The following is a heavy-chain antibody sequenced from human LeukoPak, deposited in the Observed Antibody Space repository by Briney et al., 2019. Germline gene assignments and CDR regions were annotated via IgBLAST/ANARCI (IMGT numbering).Heavy chain of an antibody. V-gene: IGHV3-48*01. CDR1: GFTFSSYS. J-gene: IGHJ5*02. CDR3: AGQQLALGDWFDP. D-gene: IGHD6-13*01. Sequence: GGSLRLSCAASGFTFSSYSMNWVRQAPGKGLEWVSYISSSSSTIYYADSVKGRFTISRDNAKNTLYLQMNSLRAEDTAVYYCAGQQLALGDWFDPWGQGTLVTVSS. CDR2: ISSSSSTI.